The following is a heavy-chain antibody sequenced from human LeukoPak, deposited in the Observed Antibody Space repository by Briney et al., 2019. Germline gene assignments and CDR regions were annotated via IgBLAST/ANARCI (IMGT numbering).Heavy chain of an antibody. CDR3: ASPGIRGYSYGLYF. Sequence: PSETLSLTCAVYGGSFSGYYWSWIRQPPGKGLEWIGEINHSGSTNYNPSLKSRVTMSVDTSKNQFSLKLSSVTAADTAVYYCASPGIRGYSYGLYFWGQGTLVTVSS. D-gene: IGHD5-18*01. J-gene: IGHJ4*02. V-gene: IGHV4-34*01. CDR1: GGSFSGYY. CDR2: INHSGST.